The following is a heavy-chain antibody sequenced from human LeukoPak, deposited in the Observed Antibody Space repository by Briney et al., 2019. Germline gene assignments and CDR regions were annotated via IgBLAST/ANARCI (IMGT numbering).Heavy chain of an antibody. V-gene: IGHV5-51*01. CDR2: IYPGDSDT. D-gene: IGHD5-24*01. CDR3: ARSPRKGGRDGDGVDV. J-gene: IGHJ6*02. Sequence: GESLKISSKASVYSFSTDCSGCGRQMPAKNREWMGTIYPGDSDTRYSPSLQSHVTISADKSINTAYLQWPRLKALDAAVYYCARSPRKGGRDGDGVDVWGQGTTVTVSS. CDR1: VYSFSTDC.